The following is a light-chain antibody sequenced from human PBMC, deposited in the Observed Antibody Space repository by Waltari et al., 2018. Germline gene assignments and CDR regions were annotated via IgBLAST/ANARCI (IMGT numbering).Light chain of an antibody. CDR3: QQYSSSPRS. Sequence: EIVLTQSPGTLSLSPGERATLSCRASQSVSSSYLAWYQQKPGQAPRLHSYGASSRATGIPDRFSGSGSGTDFTLTISGLESEDFAVYYCQQYSSSPRSFGQGTKLEIK. V-gene: IGKV3-20*01. CDR1: QSVSSSY. J-gene: IGKJ2*03. CDR2: GAS.